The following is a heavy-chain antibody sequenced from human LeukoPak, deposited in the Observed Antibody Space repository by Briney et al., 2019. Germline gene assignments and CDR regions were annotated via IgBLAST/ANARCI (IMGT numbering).Heavy chain of an antibody. D-gene: IGHD3-22*01. CDR1: GNSISSGDNY. V-gene: IGHV4-61*02. Sequence: SQTLSLTCTVSGNSISSGDNYWSWIRQPAGKGLEWIGRIYTSGSTNYNPSLKSRVTISGDTSKNQFSLRLSSVTAADTAVYYCARAPYDSSGYYDNFDYWGQGTLVTVSS. CDR2: IYTSGST. J-gene: IGHJ4*02. CDR3: ARAPYDSSGYYDNFDY.